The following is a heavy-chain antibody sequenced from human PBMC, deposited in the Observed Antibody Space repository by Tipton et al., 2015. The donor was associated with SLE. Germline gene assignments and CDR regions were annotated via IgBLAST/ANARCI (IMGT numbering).Heavy chain of an antibody. J-gene: IGHJ2*01. CDR1: GGSITSGSYY. D-gene: IGHD1-26*01. CDR2: IYNTGAT. CDR3: ARVDRGPRNFDL. Sequence: TLSLTCTVSGGSITSGSYYWSWIRQPAGQGLEWIGRIYNTGATYYNPSLKSRVSMSVDTSKNQISLGLNSVTAADTAVYYCARVDRGPRNFDLWGRGTLVTVSS. V-gene: IGHV4-61*02.